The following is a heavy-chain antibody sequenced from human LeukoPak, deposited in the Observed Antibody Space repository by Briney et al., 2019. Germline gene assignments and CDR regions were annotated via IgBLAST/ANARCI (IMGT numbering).Heavy chain of an antibody. CDR3: ARGGYCSSTSCYYNWFDP. CDR1: GYTFTSYG. D-gene: IGHD2-2*01. V-gene: IGHV1-8*02. Sequence: ASVKVSCKASGYTFTSYGISWVRQAPGQGLEWMGWMNPNSGNTGYAQKFQGRVTMTRNTSISTAYMELSSLRSEDTAVYYCARGGYCSSTSCYYNWFDPWGQGTLVTVSS. J-gene: IGHJ5*02. CDR2: MNPNSGNT.